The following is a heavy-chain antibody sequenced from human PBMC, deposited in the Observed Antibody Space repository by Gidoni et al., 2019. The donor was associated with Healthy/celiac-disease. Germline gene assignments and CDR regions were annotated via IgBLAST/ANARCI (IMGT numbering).Heavy chain of an antibody. Sequence: EVQLVESGGGLVQPGRSLRLSCTASGFTFGDYAMSWFRQAPGKGLEWVGFIRSKAYGGTTEYAASVKGRFTISRDESKSIAYLQMNSLKTEDTAVYYCTRDLRYSGYDFDYWGQGTLVTVSS. D-gene: IGHD5-12*01. CDR3: TRDLRYSGYDFDY. CDR1: GFTFGDYA. J-gene: IGHJ4*02. V-gene: IGHV3-49*03. CDR2: IRSKAYGGTT.